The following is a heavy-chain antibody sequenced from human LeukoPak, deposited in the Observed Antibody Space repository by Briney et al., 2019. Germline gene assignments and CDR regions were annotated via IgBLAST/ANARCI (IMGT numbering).Heavy chain of an antibody. D-gene: IGHD2-21*01. V-gene: IGHV3-74*01. CDR1: GFTFNTYW. J-gene: IGHJ4*02. CDR3: ARGTYPLGY. CDR2: ISTDGTTT. Sequence: GGSLRLSCAASGFTFNTYWIHCVRQAPGKGLVWVSRISTDGTTTTYADSVKGRFTISRDNAKSTVYLQMNNLRAEDTALYYCARGTYPLGYWGQGTLVTVSS.